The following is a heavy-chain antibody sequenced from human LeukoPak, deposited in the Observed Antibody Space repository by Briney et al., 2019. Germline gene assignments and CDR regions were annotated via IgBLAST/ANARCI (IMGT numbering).Heavy chain of an antibody. Sequence: GGSLRLSCAASGFTVSSYEMNWVRQAPGKGLEWVSYISSSGNTMYYADSVKGRFSISRDNAKNSLYLQMNSLRAEDTAVYYCARRNCSSTSCTLDHWGQGTLVTVSS. CDR3: ARRNCSSTSCTLDH. CDR2: ISSSGNTM. J-gene: IGHJ4*02. CDR1: GFTVSSYE. V-gene: IGHV3-48*03. D-gene: IGHD2-2*01.